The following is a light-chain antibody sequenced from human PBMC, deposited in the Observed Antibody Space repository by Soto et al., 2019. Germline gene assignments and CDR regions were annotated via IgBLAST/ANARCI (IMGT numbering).Light chain of an antibody. CDR2: EVS. Sequence: QSVLTQPPSASGSPGQSVTISCTGTSSDVGGYNYVSWYQQHPDKAPKLMIYEVSQRPSGVPDRFSGSKSGNTASLTVSGLQAEDEADYYCSSYAGNANYVFGTGTKVTVL. CDR1: SSDVGGYNY. CDR3: SSYAGNANYV. V-gene: IGLV2-8*01. J-gene: IGLJ1*01.